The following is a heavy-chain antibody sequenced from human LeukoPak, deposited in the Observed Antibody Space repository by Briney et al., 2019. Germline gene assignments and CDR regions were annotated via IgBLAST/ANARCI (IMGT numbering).Heavy chain of an antibody. CDR3: AKDRDSMVRGVTEPFDY. V-gene: IGHV3-30*02. J-gene: IGHJ4*02. D-gene: IGHD3-10*01. Sequence: GGSLRLSCAASGFTSSSYGMHWVRQAPGKGLEWVAFIRYDGSNKYYADSVKGRFTISRDNSKNTLYLQMNSLRAEDTAVYYCAKDRDSMVRGVTEPFDYWGQGTLVTVSS. CDR1: GFTSSSYG. CDR2: IRYDGSNK.